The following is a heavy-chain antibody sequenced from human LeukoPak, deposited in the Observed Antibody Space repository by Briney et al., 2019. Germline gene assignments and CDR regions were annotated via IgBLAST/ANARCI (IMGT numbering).Heavy chain of an antibody. CDR3: ARDFNSGGDYDILTGHQDY. Sequence: AASVKVSCKASGYTFTSYGISWVRQAPGQGLEWMGWISAYNGNTNYAQKLQGRVTMTTDTSTSTAYMELRSLRSDDTAVYYCARDFNSGGDYDILTGHQDYWGQGTLVTVSS. V-gene: IGHV1-18*01. J-gene: IGHJ4*02. CDR1: GYTFTSYG. CDR2: ISAYNGNT. D-gene: IGHD3-9*01.